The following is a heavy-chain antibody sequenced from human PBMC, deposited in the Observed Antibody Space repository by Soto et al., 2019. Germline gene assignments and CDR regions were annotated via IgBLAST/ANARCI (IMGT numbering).Heavy chain of an antibody. CDR2: ISATSTYI. V-gene: IGHV3-21*04. D-gene: IGHD1-26*01. Sequence: EVQLVESGGGLVKAGGSLRLSCAASGLTFSTYCMNWVRQAPGKGLEWVSSISATSTYIYYADSVKGRFSVSRDNAKNSLYLRINSLRAEDTAMYYCVRDFSRIVGATADAFDLWGQGTMVTVSS. J-gene: IGHJ3*01. CDR3: VRDFSRIVGATADAFDL. CDR1: GLTFSTYC.